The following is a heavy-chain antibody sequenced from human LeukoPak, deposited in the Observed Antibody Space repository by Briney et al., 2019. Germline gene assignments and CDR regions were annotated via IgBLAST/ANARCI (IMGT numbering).Heavy chain of an antibody. V-gene: IGHV3-48*03. CDR1: GFSFSSYE. D-gene: IGHD6-19*01. J-gene: IGHJ4*02. CDR2: ISPSGSTK. CDR3: TKLAVASADS. Sequence: GGSLRLSCAASGFSFSSYEMNWVRQAPGKGLEWVSNISPSGSTKYYADSVKGRFTVSGDNAKNSLYLQMNSLRAGDTGVYYCTKLAVASADSWGQGTLVTVSS.